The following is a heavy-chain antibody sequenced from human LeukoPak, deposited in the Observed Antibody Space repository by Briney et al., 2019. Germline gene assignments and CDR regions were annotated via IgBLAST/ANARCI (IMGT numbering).Heavy chain of an antibody. Sequence: QTGGSLRLSCAASGFTFSSYAMSGVRQAPGKGLEWDSAISGSGGSTYYADSGKGRVTISRDNAKNTLYVQMNSLRAADTAVYYCAKDLGLRAVRGLDYWGQGTLVTVSS. CDR2: ISGSGGST. V-gene: IGHV3-23*01. CDR1: GFTFSSYA. D-gene: IGHD3-10*01. J-gene: IGHJ4*02. CDR3: AKDLGLRAVRGLDY.